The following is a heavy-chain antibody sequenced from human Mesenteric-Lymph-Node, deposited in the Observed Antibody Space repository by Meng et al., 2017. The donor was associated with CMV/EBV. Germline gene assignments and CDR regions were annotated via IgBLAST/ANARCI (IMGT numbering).Heavy chain of an antibody. CDR3: ARVRGSSVVDY. D-gene: IGHD6-6*01. Sequence: ESLKISCPVSNGPISSYYWNWIRQPPGKGLEWIGSIYHSGSTNYNPSLKSRVTMSVDTSKNQFSLNLRSVTAADTAMYYCARVRGSSVVDYWGQGTLVTVSS. J-gene: IGHJ4*01. CDR1: NGPISSYY. V-gene: IGHV4-59*01. CDR2: IYHSGST.